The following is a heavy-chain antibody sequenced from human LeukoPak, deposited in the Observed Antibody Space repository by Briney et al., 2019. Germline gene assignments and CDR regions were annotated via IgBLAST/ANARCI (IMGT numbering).Heavy chain of an antibody. D-gene: IGHD6-19*01. CDR3: VRDGGSGWFDY. CDR2: INHSGST. CDR1: GGSFSGYY. V-gene: IGHV4-34*01. Sequence: SETLSLTCAVYGGSFSGYYWSWIRQPPGKGLEWIGEINHSGSTNYNPSLKSRVTMSVDTSKNHFSLKLSSVTAADTAVYYCVRDGGSGWFDYWGQGTLVTVSS. J-gene: IGHJ4*02.